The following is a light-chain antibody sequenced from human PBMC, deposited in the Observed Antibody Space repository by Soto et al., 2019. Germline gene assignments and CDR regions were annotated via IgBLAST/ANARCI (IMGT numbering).Light chain of an antibody. Sequence: QSVLIQQPSASGTPGQRVTISCSGSSSNIGSNTVSWFQQVPGMAPRLLIYNDSQRPSGVPDRSSGSRSGTSASLAISGLXSDDEADFYCASWDVSLEAWVFGGGTQLTVL. V-gene: IGLV1-44*01. CDR1: SSNIGSNT. CDR2: NDS. CDR3: ASWDVSLEAWV. J-gene: IGLJ3*02.